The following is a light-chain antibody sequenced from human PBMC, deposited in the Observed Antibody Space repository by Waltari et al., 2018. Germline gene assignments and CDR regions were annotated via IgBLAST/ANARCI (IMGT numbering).Light chain of an antibody. V-gene: IGLV2-11*01. CDR2: DVT. J-gene: IGLJ2*01. CDR3: SSYAGRNTWV. CDR1: NSDIGAYNY. Sequence: QAALTQPPSVSGSPGQSVTISCTGTNSDIGAYNYVSWYQQHPGKAPQVMIYDVTKRPSGVSDRFSGSKSGNTASLTISGLQTEDETDYYCSSYAGRNTWVFGGGTRLTVL.